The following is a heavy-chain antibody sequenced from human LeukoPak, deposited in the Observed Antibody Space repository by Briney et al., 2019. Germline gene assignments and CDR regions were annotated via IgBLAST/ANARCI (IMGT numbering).Heavy chain of an antibody. CDR2: IYHSGST. CDR1: GYSISSGYY. J-gene: IGHJ4*02. CDR3: ARVGPITMVRGVIKPFDY. Sequence: SETLSLTCTVSGYSISSGYYWGWIRQPPGKGLEWIGSIYHSGSTYYDPSLKSRVTISVDTSKNQFSLKLSSVTAADTAVYYCARVGPITMVRGVIKPFDYWGQGTLVTVSS. D-gene: IGHD3-10*01. V-gene: IGHV4-38-2*02.